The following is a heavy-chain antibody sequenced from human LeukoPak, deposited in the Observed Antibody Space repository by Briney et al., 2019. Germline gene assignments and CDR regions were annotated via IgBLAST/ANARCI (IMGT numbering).Heavy chain of an antibody. V-gene: IGHV4-59*11. CDR2: IYYSGST. CDR3: AREVNVGSYYFDY. J-gene: IGHJ4*02. CDR1: GGSISSHY. D-gene: IGHD1-26*01. Sequence: PSETLSLTCTVSGGSISSHYWSWIRQPPGKGLEWIGYIYYSGSTNYNPSLKSRITISVDTSKNQFSLKLSSVTAADTAVYYRAREVNVGSYYFDYWGQGTLVTVSS.